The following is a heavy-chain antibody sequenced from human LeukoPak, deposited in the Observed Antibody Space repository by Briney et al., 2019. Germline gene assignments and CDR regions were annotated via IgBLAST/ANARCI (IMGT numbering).Heavy chain of an antibody. J-gene: IGHJ3*02. Sequence: GGSLRLSCAASGFTFSNYWMSWVRQAPGKGLEWVANIKQDGSEKYYVDSVKGRFTISRDNAKNSLYLQMNSLRAEDTAVYYCARIFNAFDIWGQGTMVTVSS. D-gene: IGHD3-3*01. CDR3: ARIFNAFDI. CDR2: IKQDGSEK. CDR1: GFTFSNYW. V-gene: IGHV3-7*01.